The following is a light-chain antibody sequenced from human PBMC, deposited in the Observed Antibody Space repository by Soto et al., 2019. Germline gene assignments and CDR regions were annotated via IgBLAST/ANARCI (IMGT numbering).Light chain of an antibody. V-gene: IGKV3-15*01. J-gene: IGKJ4*01. Sequence: EVVMTQSPATLSVSPGEGATLSCRASQRVGSNLAWYHQKPGQAPRLLIYAASTRATGIPARFSGSGSGTEFTLTISSLQSEDFAVYYCQQYDKFPSLTFGGGTKVEIK. CDR2: AAS. CDR3: QQYDKFPSLT. CDR1: QRVGSN.